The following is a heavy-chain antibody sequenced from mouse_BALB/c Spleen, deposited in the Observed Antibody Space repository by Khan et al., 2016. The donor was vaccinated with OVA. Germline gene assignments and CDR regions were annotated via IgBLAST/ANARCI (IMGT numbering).Heavy chain of an antibody. CDR3: ARKAYYGSSYNYFDY. V-gene: IGHV1-63*02. CDR2: IYPGGGYT. Sequence: QVQLQQSGAELVRPGTSVKMSCKAAGYTFTNYWIGWVKQRPGQGLEWIGDIYPGGGYTNYNEKFKGKATLTADTSSSTAYMQLSSLTSEDSAIYYCARKAYYGSSYNYFDYWGQGTSLPVSS. CDR1: GYTFTNYW. D-gene: IGHD1-1*01. J-gene: IGHJ2*02.